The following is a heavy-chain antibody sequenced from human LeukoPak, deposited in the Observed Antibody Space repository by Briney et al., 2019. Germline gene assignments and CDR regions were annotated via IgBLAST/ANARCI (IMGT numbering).Heavy chain of an antibody. J-gene: IGHJ4*02. D-gene: IGHD4-11*01. CDR3: EVYSKLGFDY. CDR2: IIPIFGTA. CDR1: GGTFSSYA. V-gene: IGHV1-69*05. Sequence: SVKVSCKASGGTFSSYAISWARQAPGQGLEWMGGIIPIFGTANYAQKFQGRVTITTDESTSTAYMELSSLRSEDTAVYYCEVYSKLGFDYWGQGTLVTVSS.